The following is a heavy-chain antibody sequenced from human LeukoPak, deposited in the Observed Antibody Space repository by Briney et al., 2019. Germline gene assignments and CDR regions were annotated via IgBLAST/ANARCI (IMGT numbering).Heavy chain of an antibody. J-gene: IGHJ5*02. CDR2: IYTSGST. CDR3: ARGVPAAGSIRFDP. V-gene: IGHV4-4*07. D-gene: IGHD6-13*01. Sequence: SETLSLTCTVSGGSISSYYWSWIRQPPGKGLEWIGRIYTSGSTNYNPSLKSRVTISVDKSKNQFSLKLSSVTAADTAVYYCARGVPAAGSIRFDPWGQGTLVTVSS. CDR1: GGSISSYY.